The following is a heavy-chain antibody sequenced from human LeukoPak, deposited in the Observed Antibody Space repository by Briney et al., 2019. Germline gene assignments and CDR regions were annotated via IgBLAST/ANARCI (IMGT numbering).Heavy chain of an antibody. J-gene: IGHJ6*03. CDR3: ASGADNSGRNYYYMDV. V-gene: IGHV1-2*02. CDR1: GYTFTGYY. Sequence: ASVKVSCKASGYTFTGYYMHWVRQAPGLGLEWMGWINPNSGGTNYAQKFQGRVTMTRDTSISTAYMELSRLRSDDTAVYYCASGADNSGRNYYYMDVWGKGTTVTISS. CDR2: INPNSGGT. D-gene: IGHD3-10*01.